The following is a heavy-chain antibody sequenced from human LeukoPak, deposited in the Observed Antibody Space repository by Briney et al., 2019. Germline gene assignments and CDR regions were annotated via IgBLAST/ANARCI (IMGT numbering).Heavy chain of an antibody. Sequence: PGGSLRLSCAASGFTFSSYSMNWVRQAPGKGLEWVSSISGSSSYIFYADSVKGRFTISRDNAKNSLYLQMNSLRAEDTAVYYCARDEPVLLWFGELGRLGAFDIWGQGTMVTVSS. V-gene: IGHV3-21*01. J-gene: IGHJ3*02. CDR1: GFTFSSYS. CDR2: ISGSSSYI. CDR3: ARDEPVLLWFGELGRLGAFDI. D-gene: IGHD3-10*01.